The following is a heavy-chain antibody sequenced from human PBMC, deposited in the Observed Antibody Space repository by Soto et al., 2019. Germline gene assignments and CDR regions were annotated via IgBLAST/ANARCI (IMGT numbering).Heavy chain of an antibody. CDR1: GGSISSYY. J-gene: IGHJ4*02. D-gene: IGHD3-16*02. V-gene: IGHV4-4*07. CDR3: ARDDPEGYVWGSYRYFPT. Sequence: SETLSLTCTVSGGSISSYYWGWIRQPAGKGLEWIGRIYTSGSTNYNPSLKSRVTMSVDTSKNQFSLKLSSVTAADTAVYYCARDDPEGYVWGSYRYFPTWGQGTLVTVSS. CDR2: IYTSGST.